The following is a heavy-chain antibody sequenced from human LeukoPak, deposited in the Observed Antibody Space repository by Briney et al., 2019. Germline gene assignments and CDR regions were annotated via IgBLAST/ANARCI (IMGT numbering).Heavy chain of an antibody. V-gene: IGHV3-21*01. J-gene: IGHJ4*02. CDR3: ARLVWDTTMADGDIDS. Sequence: GGSLRLSCAASGFTFSSYNMNWVRQAPGKGLEWVSSISSASTYIYYADSVKGRFTISRDNAKNSLDLQMNSLRAEDTAMYYCARLVWDTTMADGDIDSWGQGTLLIVSS. CDR1: GFTFSSYN. D-gene: IGHD5-18*01. CDR2: ISSASTYI.